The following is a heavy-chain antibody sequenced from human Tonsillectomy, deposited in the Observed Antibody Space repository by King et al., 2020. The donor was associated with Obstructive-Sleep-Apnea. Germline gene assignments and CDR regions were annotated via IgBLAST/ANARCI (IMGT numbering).Heavy chain of an antibody. V-gene: IGHV3-9*01. CDR2: ISWNSGSI. CDR3: AKAYYDSVTVYFDY. J-gene: IGHJ4*02. Sequence: VQLVESGGGLVQPGRSLRLSCAASGFTFDDYAMHWVRQAPGKGLEWVSGISWNSGSIGYADSVKGRFTISRYNAKNSLYLQMNSLRAEDTALYYCAKAYYDSVTVYFDYWGQGTLVTVSS. D-gene: IGHD3-22*01. CDR1: GFTFDDYA.